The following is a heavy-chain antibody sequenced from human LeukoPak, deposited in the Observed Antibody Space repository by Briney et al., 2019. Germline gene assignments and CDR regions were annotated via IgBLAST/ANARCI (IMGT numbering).Heavy chain of an antibody. Sequence: PSETLSLTCTVSGGSISSYYWSWIRQPAGKGLEWIGRICTSGSTNYNPSPKSRVTMSVDTSKNQFSLKLSSVTAADTAVYYCARSTSKKWELDYWGQGTLVTVSS. CDR3: ARSTSKKWELDY. CDR2: ICTSGST. V-gene: IGHV4-4*07. J-gene: IGHJ4*02. D-gene: IGHD1-26*01. CDR1: GGSISSYY.